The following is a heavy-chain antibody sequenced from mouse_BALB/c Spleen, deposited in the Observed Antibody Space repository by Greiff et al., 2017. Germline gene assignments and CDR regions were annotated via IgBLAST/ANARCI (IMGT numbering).Heavy chain of an antibody. CDR2: ISYSGST. Sequence: EVHLVESGPSLVKPSQTLSLTCSVTGDSITSGYWNWIRKFPGNKLEYMGYISYSGSTYYNPSLKSRISITRDTSKNQYYLQLNSVTTEDTATYYCARLIRRSWYFDVWGAGTTVTVSS. V-gene: IGHV3-8*02. CDR1: GDSITSGY. J-gene: IGHJ1*01. D-gene: IGHD1-1*01. CDR3: ARLIRRSWYFDV.